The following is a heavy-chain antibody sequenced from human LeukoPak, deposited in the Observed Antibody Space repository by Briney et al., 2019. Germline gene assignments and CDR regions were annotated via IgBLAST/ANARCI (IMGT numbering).Heavy chain of an antibody. J-gene: IGHJ4*02. CDR2: IKSIPDGGTT. D-gene: IGHD6-13*01. CDR3: TTELRWETGGTH. Sequence: PGGSLRLSCAASGFTFSNAWMSWVRQAPGKGLEWVGRIKSIPDGGTTDYAAPVKGRFTISRDDSKNTLFLQMNSLKTEDTALCYCTTELRWETGGTHWGQGTLVTVSS. CDR1: GFTFSNAW. V-gene: IGHV3-15*01.